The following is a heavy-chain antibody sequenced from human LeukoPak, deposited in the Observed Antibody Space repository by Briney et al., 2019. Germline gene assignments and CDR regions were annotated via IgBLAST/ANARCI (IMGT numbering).Heavy chain of an antibody. J-gene: IGHJ6*02. V-gene: IGHV1-69*05. CDR1: GGTFSSYA. CDR2: IIPIFGTA. Sequence: ASVKVSCKASGGTFSSYAISWVRQAPGQGLEWMGGIIPIFGTANYAQKFQGRVTITTDESTSTAYMELSSLRSEDTAVYYCARFPLYYYGMDVWGQGTTVTVSS. CDR3: ARFPLYYYGMDV.